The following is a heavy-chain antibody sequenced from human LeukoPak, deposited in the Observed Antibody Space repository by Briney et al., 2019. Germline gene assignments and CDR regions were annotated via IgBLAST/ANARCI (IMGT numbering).Heavy chain of an antibody. CDR3: ARDLVIGISGGYYSYMDV. D-gene: IGHD1-14*01. CDR1: GYTFIDHY. CDR2: INSNSGAT. J-gene: IGHJ6*03. Sequence: GASVEVSCKASGYTFIDHYFHWVRQAPGQGLEWMGWINSNSGATRYAQRFQGRVALTRDTSINTAYMELSSLRSDDTAVYYCARDLVIGISGGYYSYMDVWGKGTTVTVSS. V-gene: IGHV1-2*02.